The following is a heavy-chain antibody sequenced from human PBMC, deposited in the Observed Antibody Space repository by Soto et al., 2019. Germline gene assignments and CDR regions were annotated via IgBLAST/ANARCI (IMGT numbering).Heavy chain of an antibody. D-gene: IGHD3-16*01. Sequence: SETLSLTCAVYGGSFSGYQWSWVRQAPGKGLEWIGEINHSGSTNYNPSLKSRVTISIDTSKNQFSLMLTSVTAADTAMYFCARYGEVTPRRYGMDVWGQGTPVTVSS. J-gene: IGHJ6*02. CDR3: ARYGEVTPRRYGMDV. CDR1: GGSFSGYQ. V-gene: IGHV4-34*01. CDR2: INHSGST.